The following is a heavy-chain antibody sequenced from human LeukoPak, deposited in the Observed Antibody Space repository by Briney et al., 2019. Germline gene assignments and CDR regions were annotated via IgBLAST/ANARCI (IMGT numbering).Heavy chain of an antibody. CDR2: INQDGSEK. J-gene: IGHJ4*02. Sequence: GGSLRLSCGASGFTFDDYWMSWVRQAPGQGLEWVADINQDGSEKYYLDSAKGRFTISRDNARNSLYLQVNSLRAEDTAVYYCARGGTSGYSSTRHFWGGNYYFDYWGQGSLVTVSS. CDR3: ARGGTSGYSSTRHFWGGNYYFDY. V-gene: IGHV3-7*01. CDR1: GFTFDDYW. D-gene: IGHD2-2*01.